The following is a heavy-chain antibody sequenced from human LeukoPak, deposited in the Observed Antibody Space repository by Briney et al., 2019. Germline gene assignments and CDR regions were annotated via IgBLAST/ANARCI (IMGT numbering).Heavy chain of an antibody. D-gene: IGHD6-6*01. Sequence: GGSLRLSCAASGFTFSSFSMNWVRQAPGKGLEWVSSISSGSSYIYYADSVKGRFTISRDNAKNSLYLQMNSLRAEDTAVYYCARPPFEYSSTSGWFDPWGQGTLVTVSS. CDR3: ARPPFEYSSTSGWFDP. V-gene: IGHV3-21*01. J-gene: IGHJ5*02. CDR1: GFTFSSFS. CDR2: ISSGSSYI.